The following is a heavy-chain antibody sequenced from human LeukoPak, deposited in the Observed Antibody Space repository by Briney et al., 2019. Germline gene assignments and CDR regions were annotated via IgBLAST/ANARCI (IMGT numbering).Heavy chain of an antibody. J-gene: IGHJ4*02. V-gene: IGHV1-2*02. D-gene: IGHD5-12*01. CDR3: ARDLGSGYDYFDY. CDR2: INPNSGGT. CDR1: GYTFTVYY. Sequence: GASVKVSCKASGYTFTVYYMHWVRQAPGQGLEWMGWINPNSGGTNYAQKFQGRVTMTRDTSISTAYMELSRLRSDDTAVYYCARDLGSGYDYFDYWGQGTLVTVSS.